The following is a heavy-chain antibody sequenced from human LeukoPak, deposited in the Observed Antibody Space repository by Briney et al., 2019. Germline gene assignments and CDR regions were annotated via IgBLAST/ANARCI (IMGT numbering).Heavy chain of an antibody. J-gene: IGHJ4*02. CDR2: ISGSGVST. CDR3: AKGRNYYDSSGYIYYFDY. CDR1: GFTFSSYA. Sequence: GGSLRLSCAASGFTFSSYAMSWVRQAPGEGLEWVSGISGSGVSTYYADSVKGRFTISRDNSKNTLYLQMNSLRAEDTAVYYCAKGRNYYDSSGYIYYFDYWGQGTLVTVSS. D-gene: IGHD3-22*01. V-gene: IGHV3-23*01.